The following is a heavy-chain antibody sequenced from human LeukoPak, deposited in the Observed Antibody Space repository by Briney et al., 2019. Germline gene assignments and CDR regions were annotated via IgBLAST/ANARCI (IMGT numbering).Heavy chain of an antibody. J-gene: IGHJ5*02. CDR2: INPNSGDT. V-gene: IGHV1-2*06. CDR3: ARGLGWGSGTYLGA. D-gene: IGHD1-26*01. CDR1: GYTFTGYY. Sequence: ASVKVSCKASGYTFTGYYMHWVRQAPGQGLEWMGRINPNSGDTNYAQKFQGRVSMTRDTSISTAYMDLSGLRSDDTALYYCARGLGWGSGTYLGAWGQGTLVTVSS.